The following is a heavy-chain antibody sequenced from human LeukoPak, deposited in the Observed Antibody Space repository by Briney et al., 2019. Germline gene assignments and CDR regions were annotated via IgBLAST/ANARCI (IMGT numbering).Heavy chain of an antibody. CDR3: AKDLPYYYGSGSSSDY. D-gene: IGHD3-10*01. Sequence: PGGSLRLSCAASGFTFSSYAMSWVRQAPGKGQEWVSAISGSGGSTYYADSVKGRFTISRDNSKNTLYLQMNSLRAEDTAVYYCAKDLPYYYGSGSSSDYWGQGTLVTVSS. CDR2: ISGSGGST. J-gene: IGHJ4*02. V-gene: IGHV3-23*01. CDR1: GFTFSSYA.